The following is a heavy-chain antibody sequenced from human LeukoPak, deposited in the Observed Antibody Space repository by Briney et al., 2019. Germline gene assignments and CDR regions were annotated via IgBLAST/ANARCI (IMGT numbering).Heavy chain of an antibody. CDR1: RGSNNRRSYY. CDR2: IHYSGII. CDR3: ARHQEVDFDL. J-gene: IGHJ2*01. V-gene: IGHV4-39*01. Sequence: KPSETPAPTFTAPRGSNNRRSYYWGCIRPPPGKGLEWIGSIHYSGIIYYNPSLKSRVTISVDTSKNHFSLKLSSVTAADTAVYYCARHQEVDFDLWGRGTLVTVSS.